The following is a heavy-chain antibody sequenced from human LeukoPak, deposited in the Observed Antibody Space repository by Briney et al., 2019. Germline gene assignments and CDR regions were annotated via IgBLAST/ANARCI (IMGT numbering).Heavy chain of an antibody. CDR2: IRYDGSNK. Sequence: GGSLRLSCAASGFTFSSYGMHWVRQAPGKGLEWVAFIRYDGSNKYYADSVKGRFTISRDNSKNTLYLQVNSLRAEDTAVYYCAKDPYDILTGYFDYWGQGTLVTVSS. V-gene: IGHV3-30*02. CDR1: GFTFSSYG. D-gene: IGHD3-9*01. J-gene: IGHJ4*02. CDR3: AKDPYDILTGYFDY.